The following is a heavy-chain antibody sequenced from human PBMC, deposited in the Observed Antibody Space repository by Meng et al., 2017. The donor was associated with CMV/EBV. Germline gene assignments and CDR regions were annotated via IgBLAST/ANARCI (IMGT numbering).Heavy chain of an antibody. V-gene: IGHV1-8*01. CDR1: GYTFTSFD. CDR2: LNTNGGNT. J-gene: IGHJ3*02. D-gene: IGHD3-22*01. CDR3: ARGGGVVGAFDI. Sequence: ASVKVSCKASGYTFTSFDINWVRQATGQGLEWMGWLNTNGGNTGFAQKFQGRVTIPGDTSIRTAYMELSSLTSQDTAVYYCARGGGVVGAFDIWGRGTMVTVSS.